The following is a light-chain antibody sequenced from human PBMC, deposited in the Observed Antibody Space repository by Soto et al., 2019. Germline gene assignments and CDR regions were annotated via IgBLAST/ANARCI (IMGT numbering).Light chain of an antibody. CDR1: SSDVGSYNL. V-gene: IGLV2-23*02. CDR2: EVS. J-gene: IGLJ2*01. Sequence: QSALTQPASVSGSPGQSITISCTGTSSDVGSYNLVSWYQQHPGKAPKLIIYEVSNRPSGVSNRVSGSKSGNTASLTISGLQAEDEADYYCCSYAGSSTFVFGGGTKVTVL. CDR3: CSYAGSSTFV.